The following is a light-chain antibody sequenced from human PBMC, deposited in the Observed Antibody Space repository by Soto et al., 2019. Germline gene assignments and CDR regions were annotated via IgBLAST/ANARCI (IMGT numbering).Light chain of an antibody. CDR3: QQRSNCPT. CDR2: DAS. Sequence: EIVLTQSPATLSLSPGERATLSCRASQSVSSYLAWYQQTPGQAPRLLIYDASNRATGIPARFSGSGSGTDFTLTISSLEPEDFAVYYCQQRSNCPTLGQGTRLEIK. CDR1: QSVSSY. J-gene: IGKJ5*01. V-gene: IGKV3-11*01.